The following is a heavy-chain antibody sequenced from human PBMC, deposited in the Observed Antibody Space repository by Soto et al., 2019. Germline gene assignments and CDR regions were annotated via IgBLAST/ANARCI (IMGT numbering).Heavy chain of an antibody. J-gene: IGHJ6*02. V-gene: IGHV1-18*01. D-gene: IGHD2-2*01. CDR1: GYTFTSYG. Sequence: GASGKVCCKASGYTFTSYGISWVRQAPGQGLEWMGWISAYNGNTNYAQKLQGRVTMTTDTSTSTAYMELRSLRSDDTAVYYCARDGDIVVAPGGQQWYYYGMDVWGQGTTVTVSS. CDR2: ISAYNGNT. CDR3: ARDGDIVVAPGGQQWYYYGMDV.